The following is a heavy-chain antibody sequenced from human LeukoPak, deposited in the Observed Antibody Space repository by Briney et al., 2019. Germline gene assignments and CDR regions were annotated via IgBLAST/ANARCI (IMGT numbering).Heavy chain of an antibody. V-gene: IGHV3-48*01. CDR2: ISSSSTTI. CDR1: GFTSSSYN. J-gene: IGHJ6*03. D-gene: IGHD2/OR15-2a*01. CDR3: ARVDSNSYYYYYYYMDV. Sequence: GGSLRLSCAASGFTSSSYNMKWVRQAPGKGLEWVSYISSSSTTIYYAVSVKGRFTISRDNAKNSLYLQMNSLRAEDTAVYYCARVDSNSYYYYYYYMDVWGKGTTVTVSS.